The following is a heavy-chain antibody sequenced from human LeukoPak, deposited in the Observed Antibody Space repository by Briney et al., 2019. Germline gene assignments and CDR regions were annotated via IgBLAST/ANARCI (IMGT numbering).Heavy chain of an antibody. V-gene: IGHV3-7*01. CDR2: IKEDGSEK. Sequence: GGSLRLSCAASGFTFSRYCMSWVRQAPGKGLEWVANIKEDGSEKHYVDSVRGRFTISRDNAKNSLYLQMNSLRAEDTAVYYCARDPYYDFWSGYLDYWGQGTLVTVSS. CDR1: GFTFSRYC. D-gene: IGHD3-3*01. CDR3: ARDPYYDFWSGYLDY. J-gene: IGHJ4*02.